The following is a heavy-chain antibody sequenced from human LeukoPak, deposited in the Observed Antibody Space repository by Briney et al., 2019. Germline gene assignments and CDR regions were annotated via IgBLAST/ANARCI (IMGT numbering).Heavy chain of an antibody. CDR2: INPNSGGT. Sequence: ASVKVSYKASGYTFTGYYMHWVRQAPGQGLEWMGWINPNSGGTNYAQKFQGRVTMTRDTSISTAYMELSRLRSDDTAVYYCAPSGGTTYDFYMWYFDYWGQGTLVTVSS. CDR1: GYTFTGYY. CDR3: APSGGTTYDFYMWYFDY. J-gene: IGHJ4*02. V-gene: IGHV1-2*02. D-gene: IGHD1-1*01.